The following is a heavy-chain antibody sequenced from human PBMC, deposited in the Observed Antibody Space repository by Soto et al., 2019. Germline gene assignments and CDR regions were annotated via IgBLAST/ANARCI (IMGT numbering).Heavy chain of an antibody. Sequence: GGSLRLSCAASGFTFSSYAMSWVRQAPGKGLEWVSAISGSGDSTYYADSVKGRFTISRDSSTNTLYLQMNSLRAEDTAVYYCAKLPEYYYDSSGYYGDAFDIWGQGTMVTVSS. CDR1: GFTFSSYA. CDR2: ISGSGDST. V-gene: IGHV3-23*01. D-gene: IGHD3-22*01. J-gene: IGHJ3*02. CDR3: AKLPEYYYDSSGYYGDAFDI.